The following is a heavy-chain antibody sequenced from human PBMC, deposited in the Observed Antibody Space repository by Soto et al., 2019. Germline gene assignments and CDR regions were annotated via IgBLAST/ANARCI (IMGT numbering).Heavy chain of an antibody. CDR1: GFTFSSYA. CDR3: AKEVPPTVTTVGGWFDP. J-gene: IGHJ5*02. V-gene: IGHV3-23*01. Sequence: GGSLRLSCAASGFTFSSYAMSWVRQAPGKGLEWVSAISGSGGSTYYADSVKGRFTISRDNSKNTLYLQMNSLRAEDTAVYYCAKEVPPTVTTVGGWFDPWGQGTLVTVSS. CDR2: ISGSGGST. D-gene: IGHD4-17*01.